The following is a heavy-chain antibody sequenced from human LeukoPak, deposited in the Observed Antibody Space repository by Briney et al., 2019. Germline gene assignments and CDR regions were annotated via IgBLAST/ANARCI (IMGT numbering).Heavy chain of an antibody. CDR3: ARDGAYYSGPGRGLDP. D-gene: IGHD3-10*01. CDR1: GGSISSGSYY. CDR2: IYTSGST. V-gene: IGHV4-61*02. J-gene: IGHJ5*02. Sequence: SETLSLTCTVSGGSISSGSYYWSWIRQPAGKGLEWIGRIYTSGSTNYNPTLKSRVTMSVDTSANQFSLKLSSVTAADTAVYYCARDGAYYSGPGRGLDPWGQGTLVTVSS.